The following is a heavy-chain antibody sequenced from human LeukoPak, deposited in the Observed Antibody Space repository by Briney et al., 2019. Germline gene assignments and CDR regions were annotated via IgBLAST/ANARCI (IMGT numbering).Heavy chain of an antibody. J-gene: IGHJ6*02. CDR1: GFTVSSNY. CDR2: ISSSSSYI. Sequence: PGGSLRLSCAASGFTVSSNYMSWVRQAPGKGLEWVSSISSSSSYIYYADSVKGRFTISRGNAKNSLYLQMNSLRAEDTAVYYCARDKRSDLLGNNYYYYYGMDVWGQGTTVTVSS. CDR3: ARDKRSDLLGNNYYYYYGMDV. D-gene: IGHD2-8*02. V-gene: IGHV3-21*01.